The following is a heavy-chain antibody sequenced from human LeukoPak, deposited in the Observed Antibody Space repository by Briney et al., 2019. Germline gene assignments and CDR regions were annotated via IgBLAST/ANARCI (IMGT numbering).Heavy chain of an antibody. CDR3: AREGGSSYGYAYH. D-gene: IGHD5-18*01. V-gene: IGHV1-2*07. CDR1: GYTFTSYY. CDR2: INPHSGDT. Sequence: ASVRVSCKAFGYTFTSYYMHWVRQAPGQGLEWMGWINPHSGDTNYAHKFQGRVTMTRDTSISIAYMELSSLKSDDTAVYYCAREGGSSYGYAYHWGQGTLVTVSS. J-gene: IGHJ5*02.